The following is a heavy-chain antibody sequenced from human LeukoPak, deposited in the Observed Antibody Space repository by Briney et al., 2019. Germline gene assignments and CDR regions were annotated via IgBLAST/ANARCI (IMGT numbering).Heavy chain of an antibody. Sequence: GGSVKVSRKAPLYTLTSYDINSVRPATGQGLEWMGWMNPNRGNTGYAQKFQGRVTMTRNTSTSTAYMELSSLRSEDTAVYYCARGPSKYCTNGVCLHKTRGSRLGYWGQGTLVTVSS. D-gene: IGHD2-8*01. CDR3: ARGPSKYCTNGVCLHKTRGSRLGY. J-gene: IGHJ4*02. V-gene: IGHV1-8*01. CDR2: MNPNRGNT. CDR1: LYTLTSYD.